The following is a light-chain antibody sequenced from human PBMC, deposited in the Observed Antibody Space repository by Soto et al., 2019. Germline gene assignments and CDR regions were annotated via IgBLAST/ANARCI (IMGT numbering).Light chain of an antibody. J-gene: IGKJ2*01. CDR3: QQSSSTLYT. CDR1: QSIGTY. CDR2: AAS. Sequence: DIQMTQSPSSLSASVGDRVTITCRASQSIGTYLSSYQQKPGKAPKLLIHAASTLQSGVPSRFSGSGSGTDFTLTISSLQPEDFAVYYCQQSSSTLYTFGQGTNLEIK. V-gene: IGKV1-39*01.